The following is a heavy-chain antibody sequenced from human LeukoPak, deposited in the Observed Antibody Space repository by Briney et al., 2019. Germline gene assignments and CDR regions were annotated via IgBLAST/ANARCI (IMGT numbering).Heavy chain of an antibody. CDR1: GYTLTELS. D-gene: IGHD3-22*01. Sequence: ASLKVSCKVSGYTLTELSMHWVRQTPGKGPEWMGGFDPEDGETIYAQKFQGRVTMTEDTSTDTAYMELSSLRSEDTAVYYCATPLGTDYYDSSAYYPFEYWGQGSLVTVSS. CDR3: ATPLGTDYYDSSAYYPFEY. V-gene: IGHV1-24*01. J-gene: IGHJ4*02. CDR2: FDPEDGET.